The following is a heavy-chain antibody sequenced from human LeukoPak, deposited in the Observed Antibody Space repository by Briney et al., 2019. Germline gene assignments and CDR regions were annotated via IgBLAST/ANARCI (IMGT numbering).Heavy chain of an antibody. D-gene: IGHD3-22*01. J-gene: IGHJ4*02. V-gene: IGHV4-34*01. CDR3: ARANRIAIVVAPVRGFDY. Sequence: SETLSLTCAVYVGSLSGYYWSWIRQPPGKGLEGNGAINHNGSTNYNTSLKSRDTISLDTSKNQFSLNLSSVTDADTAGYYCARANRIAIVVAPVRGFDYWGQGTLVTVSS. CDR1: VGSLSGYY. CDR2: INHNGST.